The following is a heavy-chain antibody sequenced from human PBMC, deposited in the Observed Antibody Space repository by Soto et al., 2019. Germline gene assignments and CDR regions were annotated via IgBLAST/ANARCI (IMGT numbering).Heavy chain of an antibody. V-gene: IGHV3-30-3*01. CDR1: GFTFSSYA. Sequence: GGSLRLSCAASGFTFSSYAMHWVRQAPGKGLEWVAVISYDGSNKYYADSVKGRFTISRDNSKNTLYLQMNSLRAEDTAVYYCASRYCSGGSCQGILYYYYYYMDVWGKGTTVTVSS. CDR3: ASRYCSGGSCQGILYYYYYYMDV. CDR2: ISYDGSNK. D-gene: IGHD2-15*01. J-gene: IGHJ6*03.